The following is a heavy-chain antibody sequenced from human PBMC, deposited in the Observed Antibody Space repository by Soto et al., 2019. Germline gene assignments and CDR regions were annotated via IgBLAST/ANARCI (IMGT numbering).Heavy chain of an antibody. CDR1: GGTFSSYA. Sequence: GASVKVSCKASGGTFSSYAISWVRQAPGQGLEWMGGIIPIFGTANYAQKFQGRVTITADESTSTAYMELSSLRSEDTAVYYCATGTRVGPYYYGMDVWGQGTTVTVSS. CDR3: ATGTRVGPYYYGMDV. J-gene: IGHJ6*02. V-gene: IGHV1-69*13. CDR2: IIPIFGTA. D-gene: IGHD1-1*01.